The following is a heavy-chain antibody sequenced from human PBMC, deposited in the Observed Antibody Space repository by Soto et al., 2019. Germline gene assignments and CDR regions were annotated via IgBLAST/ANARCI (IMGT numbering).Heavy chain of an antibody. CDR3: ARDGIGASYFDY. CDR1: GVTFSRYA. CDR2: ISYDGSKK. J-gene: IGHJ4*02. V-gene: IGHV3-30-3*01. D-gene: IGHD6-13*01. Sequence: QVQLVESGGGVVQPGRSLRLSCAASGVTFSRYAMHWVRQAPGKGLEWVAVISYDGSKKYYVDSVKGRFTISRDNSKNTLYLQMNSLRAEDTAVYYCARDGIGASYFDYWGQGTLVTVSS.